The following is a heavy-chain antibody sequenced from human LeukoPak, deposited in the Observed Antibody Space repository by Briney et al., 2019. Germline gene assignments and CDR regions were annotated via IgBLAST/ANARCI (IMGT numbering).Heavy chain of an antibody. D-gene: IGHD6-6*01. J-gene: IGHJ6*03. CDR3: ARSRPGYYYMDV. V-gene: IGHV3-30*04. CDR1: GFTFSRYA. Sequence: GRSLRLSCAASGFTFSRYAVHWVRQAPGKGLEWVAVISYDGSEKYFADSVKGRFTISRDNSKNTLYLQMNSLRAEDTAVYYCARSRPGYYYMDVWGKGTTVTVSS. CDR2: ISYDGSEK.